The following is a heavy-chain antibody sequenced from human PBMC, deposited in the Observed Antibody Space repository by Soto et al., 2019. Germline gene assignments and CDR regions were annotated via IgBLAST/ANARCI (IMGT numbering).Heavy chain of an antibody. CDR3: ARDNRQNDGTPSASSWFHP. CDR2: INPRGDIR. Sequence: EASVKLSCKASGFLFSDYFMRWVRQAPGQGLEWLGIINPRGDIRDYAQQFRGRLTITSDPSTRPVNMDLTSLRYDDTAVNYSARDNRQNDGTPSASSWFHPCGQGTPGTAAS. CDR1: GFLFSDYF. V-gene: IGHV1-46*01. D-gene: IGHD1-1*01. J-gene: IGHJ5*02.